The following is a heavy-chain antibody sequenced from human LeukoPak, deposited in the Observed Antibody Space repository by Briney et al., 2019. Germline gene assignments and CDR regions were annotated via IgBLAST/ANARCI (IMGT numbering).Heavy chain of an antibody. CDR3: AKDQGNYYGMDV. CDR2: ISWDGGST. Sequence: PGGSLRLSCAASGFTFDDYTMHWVRQAPGKGLEWVSLISWDGGSTYYADSVKGRFTISRDNSKDSLYLQMNSLRTEDTALYYCAKDQGNYYGMDVWGQGTTATVSS. V-gene: IGHV3-43*01. CDR1: GFTFDDYT. J-gene: IGHJ6*02.